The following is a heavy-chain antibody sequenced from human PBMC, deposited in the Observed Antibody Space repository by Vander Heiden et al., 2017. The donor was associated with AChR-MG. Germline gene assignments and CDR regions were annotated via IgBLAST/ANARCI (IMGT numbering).Heavy chain of an antibody. CDR2: TSYDGSDK. CDR3: AKPRDGYILYFDY. J-gene: IGHJ4*02. V-gene: IGHV3-30*18. Sequence: QVQLVESGGGVVQPGRSLRPSCAASGLTFSTYGMHWVRQAPGKGLEWVAVTSYDGSDKYYADSVKGRFTISRDNSKNTLYLQMNSLRVEDTAVYYCAKPRDGYILYFDYWGQGTLVTVSS. CDR1: GLTFSTYG. D-gene: IGHD2-21*01.